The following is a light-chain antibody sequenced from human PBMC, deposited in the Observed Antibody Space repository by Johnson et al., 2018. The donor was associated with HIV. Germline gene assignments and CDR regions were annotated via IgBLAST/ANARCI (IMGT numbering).Light chain of an antibody. CDR1: SSNIGNNY. J-gene: IGLJ1*01. V-gene: IGLV1-51*01. CDR2: DNN. Sequence: QSVLTQPPSVSAAPGQKVTISCSGSSSNIGNNYVSWYQQLPGTAPKLLIYDNNKRPSGIPDRFSGSKSGTSATLGITGLQTGDEAEYFCGTWENSLIATDGFVTRTKVTVL. CDR3: GTWENSLIATDG.